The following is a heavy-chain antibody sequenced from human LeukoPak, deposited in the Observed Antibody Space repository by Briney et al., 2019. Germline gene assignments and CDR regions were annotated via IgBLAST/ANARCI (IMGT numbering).Heavy chain of an antibody. J-gene: IGHJ5*02. CDR2: IIPIFGTA. V-gene: IGHV1-69*05. D-gene: IGHD6-13*01. CDR3: AREGEAAAGTESPTINWFDP. Sequence: SSVKVSCKASGATFSSYAISWVRQAPGQGLEWMGRIIPIFGTANYAQKFQGRVTITTDESTSTAYMELRSLRSEDTAVYYCAREGEAAAGTESPTINWFDPWGQGTLVTVSS. CDR1: GATFSSYA.